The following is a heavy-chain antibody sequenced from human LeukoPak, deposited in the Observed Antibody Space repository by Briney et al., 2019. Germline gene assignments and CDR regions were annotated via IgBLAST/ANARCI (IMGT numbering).Heavy chain of an antibody. CDR1: GGSISSYY. V-gene: IGHV4-59*08. Sequence: SETLSLTCTVSGGSISSYYWSWIRQPPGKGLEWIGYIYYSGSTNYNPSLKSRVTISVDTSKNQFSLKLSSVTAADTAAYYCARTGVLDYLYYFDYWGQGTLVTVSS. D-gene: IGHD2-2*03. CDR3: ARTGVLDYLYYFDY. J-gene: IGHJ4*02. CDR2: IYYSGST.